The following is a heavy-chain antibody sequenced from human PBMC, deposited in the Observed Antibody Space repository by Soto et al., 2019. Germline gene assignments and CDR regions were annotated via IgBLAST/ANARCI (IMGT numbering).Heavy chain of an antibody. CDR1: GGSVSSAYYY. Sequence: SETLSLTCTVSGGSVSSAYYYWSWIRQPPGRGLEWIGYISSSGNTNYNPSLKSRLTLSVDTSNNQFSLKLKSVTAADTALYYCARASIRGGNYASHFAMDVWGQGTTVTVSS. CDR2: ISSSGNT. CDR3: ARASIRGGNYASHFAMDV. V-gene: IGHV4-61*01. J-gene: IGHJ6*02. D-gene: IGHD4-4*01.